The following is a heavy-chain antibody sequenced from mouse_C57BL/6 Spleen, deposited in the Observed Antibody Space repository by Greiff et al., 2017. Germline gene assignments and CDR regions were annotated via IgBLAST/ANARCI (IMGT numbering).Heavy chain of an antibody. V-gene: IGHV5-16*01. CDR3: ARGLGRGYFDV. D-gene: IGHD4-1*01. J-gene: IGHJ1*03. CDR1: GFTFSDYY. CDR2: INYDCSST. Sequence: EVMLMESEGGLVQPGSSMKLSCTASGFTFSDYYMAWVRQVPETGLEWVANINYDCSSTYYLDSLKSRIIISRDNAKNILYLQMSSLKSEDTATYYCARGLGRGYFDVWGTGTTVTVSS.